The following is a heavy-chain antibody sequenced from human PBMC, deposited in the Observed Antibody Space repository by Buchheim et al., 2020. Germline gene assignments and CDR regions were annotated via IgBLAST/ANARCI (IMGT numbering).Heavy chain of an antibody. CDR1: GFTFSSYG. CDR2: ISYDGSNK. CDR3: AKERRSGWPF. Sequence: QVQLVESGGGVVQPGRSLRLSCAASGFTFSSYGMHWVRQAPGKGLEWVAVISYDGSNKYYADSVKGRFTISRDNSKNTLYLQMNSLGAEDTAVYYCAKERRSGWPFWGQRTL. J-gene: IGHJ4*02. D-gene: IGHD6-19*01. V-gene: IGHV3-30*18.